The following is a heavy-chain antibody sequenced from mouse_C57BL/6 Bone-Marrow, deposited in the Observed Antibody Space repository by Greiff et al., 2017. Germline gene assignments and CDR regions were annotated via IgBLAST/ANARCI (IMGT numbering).Heavy chain of an antibody. CDR2: IYPSDSET. CDR3: ARRGSSYVDWYFDV. D-gene: IGHD1-1*01. CDR1: GYTFTSYW. Sequence: QVQLQQPGAELVRPGSSVKLSCKASGYTFTSYWMDWVKQRPGQGLEWIGNIYPSDSETHYNQKFKDKATLTVDKSSSTAYMQLSSLTSEDSAVYYCARRGSSYVDWYFDVCGTGTTVTVSS. J-gene: IGHJ1*03. V-gene: IGHV1-61*01.